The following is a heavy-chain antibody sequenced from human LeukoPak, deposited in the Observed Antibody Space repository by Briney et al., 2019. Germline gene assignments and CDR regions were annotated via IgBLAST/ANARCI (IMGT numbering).Heavy chain of an antibody. J-gene: IGHJ4*02. CDR1: GYKFTDDY. CDR2: INPDSGFT. D-gene: IGHD3-16*01. Sequence: ASVKVSCKASGYKFTDDYMHWVRQAPGQGLELMGWINPDSGFTNYAQKFKGRVTMTRDTSISTAYLEWRSLTSDDTAVYYCAPTAEAYTSWWKVWGQGTLVTVSS. CDR3: APTAEAYTSWWKV. V-gene: IGHV1-2*02.